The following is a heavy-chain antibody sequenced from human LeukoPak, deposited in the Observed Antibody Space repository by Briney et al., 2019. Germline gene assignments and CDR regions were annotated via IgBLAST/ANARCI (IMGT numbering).Heavy chain of an antibody. CDR3: ASPLPGTYQLLPVYYYYGMDV. D-gene: IGHD2-2*01. Sequence: ASVKVSCKASGYTFTSYGISWVRQAPGQGLEWMGIINPSGGSTSYAQKFQGRVTMTRDTSTSTVYMELSSLRSEDTAVYYCASPLPGTYQLLPVYYYYGMDVWGQGTTVTVSS. J-gene: IGHJ6*02. V-gene: IGHV1-46*01. CDR1: GYTFTSYG. CDR2: INPSGGST.